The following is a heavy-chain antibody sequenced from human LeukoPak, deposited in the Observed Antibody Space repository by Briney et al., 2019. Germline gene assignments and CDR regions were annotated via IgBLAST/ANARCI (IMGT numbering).Heavy chain of an antibody. V-gene: IGHV3-21*01. J-gene: IGHJ4*02. D-gene: IGHD6-25*01. CDR1: GFTFSTYS. CDR3: AREDTSSAFPPDY. CDR2: ISSRSTFI. Sequence: GGSLRLSCGASGFTFSTYSMNGVRQAPGKGLEWVSSISSRSTFIYYADSVKGRFTISRDNAKGSLYLQMNGLRAEDTAVYYCAREDTSSAFPPDYWGQGTLVTVSS.